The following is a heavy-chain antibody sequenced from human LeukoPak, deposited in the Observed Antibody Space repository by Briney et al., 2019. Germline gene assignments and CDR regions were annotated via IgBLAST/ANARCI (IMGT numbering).Heavy chain of an antibody. Sequence: GGSLRLSCAASGFTFSSYWMSWVRQAPGRGVEWVDNIKQDGSEKYYVDSVKGRFTISRDNAKNSLYLQMNSLRAEDTAVYYCASGIPRVPAATRDYWGQGTLVTVSS. CDR3: ASGIPRVPAATRDY. D-gene: IGHD2-2*01. J-gene: IGHJ4*02. CDR2: IKQDGSEK. CDR1: GFTFSSYW. V-gene: IGHV3-7*01.